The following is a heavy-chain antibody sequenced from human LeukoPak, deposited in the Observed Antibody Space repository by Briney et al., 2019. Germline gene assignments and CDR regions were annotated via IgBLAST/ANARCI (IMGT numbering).Heavy chain of an antibody. V-gene: IGHV3-7*01. Sequence: GGSLRLSCAASGFTFSSYSMNWVRQAPGKGLEWVANIKQDGSEKYYVDSVKGRFTISRDNAKNSLYLQMNSLRAEDTAVYYCARDNSGYDLNWFDPWGQGTLVTVSS. CDR1: GFTFSSYS. CDR2: IKQDGSEK. D-gene: IGHD5-12*01. CDR3: ARDNSGYDLNWFDP. J-gene: IGHJ5*02.